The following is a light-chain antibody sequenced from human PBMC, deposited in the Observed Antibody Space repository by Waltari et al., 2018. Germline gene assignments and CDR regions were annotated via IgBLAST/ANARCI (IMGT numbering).Light chain of an antibody. CDR1: QSVASNF. Sequence: EIVLTQSPATLSLSPGERATLSCRASQSVASNFLAWYQQKPGQAPRLLIYGASSRVTGIPDRFSGSGSGTDFTLTISRLEPVDFAVYYCQQYDFSVPLTFGGGTKVEIK. CDR3: QQYDFSVPLT. CDR2: GAS. J-gene: IGKJ4*01. V-gene: IGKV3-20*01.